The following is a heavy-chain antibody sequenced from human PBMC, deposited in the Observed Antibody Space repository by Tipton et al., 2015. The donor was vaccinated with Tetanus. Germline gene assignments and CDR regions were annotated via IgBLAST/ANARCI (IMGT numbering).Heavy chain of an antibody. Sequence: TLSLTCTVSGVSVRSYYWSWIRQSPDKGLEWLGDVIYDGTSYYNPSLNSRVKISLDTSMNQVSLTLTSVTAADTAVYYCAILPKHWLAPRGAPWGQGILVTVSS. CDR1: GVSVRSYY. CDR3: AILPKHWLAPRGAP. J-gene: IGHJ5*02. CDR2: VIYDGTS. D-gene: IGHD6-19*01. V-gene: IGHV4-34*12.